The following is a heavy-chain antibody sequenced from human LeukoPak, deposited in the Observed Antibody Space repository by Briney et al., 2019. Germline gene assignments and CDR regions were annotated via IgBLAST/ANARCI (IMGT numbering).Heavy chain of an antibody. D-gene: IGHD4-17*01. Sequence: PGRSLRLSCAASGFIFSSYGMHWVRQAPGKGLEWVAIISYDGSNKYYADSVKGRFTISRDNSKNTLYLQMSSLRAEDTAVYYCARVGYGDYGMGYFDYWGQGTLVTVFS. CDR3: ARVGYGDYGMGYFDY. V-gene: IGHV3-30*03. CDR2: ISYDGSNK. J-gene: IGHJ4*02. CDR1: GFIFSSYG.